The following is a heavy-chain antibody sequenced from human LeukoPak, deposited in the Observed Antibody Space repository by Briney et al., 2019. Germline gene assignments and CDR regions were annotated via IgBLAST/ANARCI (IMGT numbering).Heavy chain of an antibody. V-gene: IGHV3-23*01. CDR3: AKVATMGDYYGMDV. CDR2: ISGSGGST. Sequence: GGSLRLSCAASGFTFSSYAMSWVRQAPGEGLEWVSAISGSGGSTYYADSVKGRFTISRDNSKNTLYLQMNSLRAEDTAVYYCAKVATMGDYYGMDVWGQGTTVTVSS. CDR1: GFTFSSYA. D-gene: IGHD5-12*01. J-gene: IGHJ6*02.